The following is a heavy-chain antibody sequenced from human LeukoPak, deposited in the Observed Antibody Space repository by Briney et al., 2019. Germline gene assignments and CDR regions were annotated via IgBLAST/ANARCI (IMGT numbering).Heavy chain of an antibody. CDR1: GGSISSGGYY. Sequence: SQTLSLTCTVSGGSISSGGYYWSWIRQHPGKGLEWTGYIYYSGSTYYNPSLKSRVTISVDTSKNQFSLKLSPVTAADTAVYYCARGGWSSTDFDYWGQGTLVTVSS. V-gene: IGHV4-31*03. CDR2: IYYSGST. J-gene: IGHJ4*02. CDR3: ARGGWSSTDFDY. D-gene: IGHD2-2*01.